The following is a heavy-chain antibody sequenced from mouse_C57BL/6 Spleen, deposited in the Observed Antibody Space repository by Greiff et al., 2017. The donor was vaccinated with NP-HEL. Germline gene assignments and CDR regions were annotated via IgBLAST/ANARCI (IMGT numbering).Heavy chain of an antibody. J-gene: IGHJ4*01. CDR2: ISYDGSN. D-gene: IGHD1-1*01. CDR3: ARDPDYYGSSYGSYAMDY. CDR1: GYSITSGYY. V-gene: IGHV3-6*01. Sequence: VQLKQSGPGLVKPSQSLSLTCSVTGYSITSGYYWNWIRQFPGNKLEWMGYISYDGSNNYNPSLKNRISITRDTSKNQFFLKLNSVTTEDTATYYCARDPDYYGSSYGSYAMDYWGQGTSVTVSS.